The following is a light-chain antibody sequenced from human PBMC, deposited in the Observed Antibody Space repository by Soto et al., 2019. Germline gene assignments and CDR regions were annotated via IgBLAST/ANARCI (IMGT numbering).Light chain of an antibody. CDR1: QSISRN. CDR3: QQYNNWPPYT. CDR2: DVS. Sequence: EVVLTQSPGTLSVSPGERATLSCRASQSISRNLAWYQQKPGRAPRLLIYDVSTRATGIPARFSGSGSETEFTLTISSPQSEDFAVYYCQQYNNWPPYTFGQGTRLEIK. J-gene: IGKJ5*01. V-gene: IGKV3-15*01.